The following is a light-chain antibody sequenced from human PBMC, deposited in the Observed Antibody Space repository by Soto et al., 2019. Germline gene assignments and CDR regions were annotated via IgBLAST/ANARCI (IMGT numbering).Light chain of an antibody. Sequence: DIQMTQSPPSLSASVGDSVTITCRASQSISSYLNWYQQKPGKAPKLLMYIASSLQSGVPSRFSGSGSATVFTLTINSLQPEDFATYYCQQRYSPPYTFGQGTKLEIK. CDR2: IAS. V-gene: IGKV1-39*01. J-gene: IGKJ2*01. CDR1: QSISSY. CDR3: QQRYSPPYT.